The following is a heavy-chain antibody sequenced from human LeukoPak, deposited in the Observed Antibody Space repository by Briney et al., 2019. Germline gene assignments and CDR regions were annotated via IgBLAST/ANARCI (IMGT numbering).Heavy chain of an antibody. CDR1: EFSFETYW. Sequence: GGSLRLSCVALEFSFETYWMSSVRQAPGKGPEWVANINEDGSEKHYVGSVRGRFTISRDNADNSLHLQMNSLRPEDMAVYYCARGETMDVWGKGTTVTVSS. J-gene: IGHJ6*03. CDR2: INEDGSEK. V-gene: IGHV3-7*01. CDR3: ARGETMDV. D-gene: IGHD5-24*01.